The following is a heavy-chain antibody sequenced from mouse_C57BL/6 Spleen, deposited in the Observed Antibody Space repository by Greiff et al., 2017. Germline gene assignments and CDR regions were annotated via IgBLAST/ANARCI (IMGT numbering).Heavy chain of an antibody. Sequence: VQLQQSGPELVKPGASVTISCKASGYAFSSSWMNWVKQRPGTGLEWIGRIYPGDGDTNYNGKFKGKATLTADNSSSTAYMQLSSRTSDDSAVYFCARDIYYGNYWYFDVWGTGTTVTVSS. CDR2: IYPGDGDT. CDR1: GYAFSSSW. V-gene: IGHV1-82*01. CDR3: ARDIYYGNYWYFDV. D-gene: IGHD2-1*01. J-gene: IGHJ1*03.